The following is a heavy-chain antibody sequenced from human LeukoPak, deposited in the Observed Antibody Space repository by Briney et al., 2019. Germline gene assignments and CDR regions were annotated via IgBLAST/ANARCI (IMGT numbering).Heavy chain of an antibody. CDR2: ISGSGGST. V-gene: IGHV3-23*01. D-gene: IGHD6-19*01. J-gene: IGHJ4*02. CDR3: AIKPGIAVAGTKALVY. CDR1: GFTFSSYA. Sequence: GGSLRLSCAASGFTFSSYAMSWVRQAPGKGLEWVSAISGSGGSTYYADSVKGRFTISRDNSKNTLYLQMNSLRAEDTAVYYCAIKPGIAVAGTKALVYWGQGTLVTVSS.